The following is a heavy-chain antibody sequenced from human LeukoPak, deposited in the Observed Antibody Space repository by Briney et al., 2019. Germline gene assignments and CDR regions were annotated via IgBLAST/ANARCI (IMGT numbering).Heavy chain of an antibody. Sequence: SSETLSLTCAVYGGSFSGYYWSWIRQPPGKGLEWIGEINHSGSTNYNPSLKSRVTISVDTSKNQFSLELSSVTAADTAVYYCARGTYDFWSGYLYNWFDPWGQGTLVTVSS. V-gene: IGHV4-34*01. CDR1: GGSFSGYY. CDR2: INHSGST. CDR3: ARGTYDFWSGYLYNWFDP. D-gene: IGHD3-3*01. J-gene: IGHJ5*02.